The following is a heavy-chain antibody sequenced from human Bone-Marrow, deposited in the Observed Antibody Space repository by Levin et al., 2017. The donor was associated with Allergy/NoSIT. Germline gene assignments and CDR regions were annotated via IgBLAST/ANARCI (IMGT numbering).Heavy chain of an antibody. CDR1: GFTFSIYS. CDR3: ARGIIGDVRVAHKEAFDI. Sequence: GGSLRLSCTVSGFTFSIYSINWVRQAPGKGLEWVSSISSSGSDMYYVDSVRGRFTISRDNAKNSLNLQMSSLRAEDTAVYYCARGIIGDVRVAHKEAFDIWGQGTMVTVSS. J-gene: IGHJ3*02. CDR2: ISSSGSDM. D-gene: IGHD2/OR15-2a*01. V-gene: IGHV3-21*01.